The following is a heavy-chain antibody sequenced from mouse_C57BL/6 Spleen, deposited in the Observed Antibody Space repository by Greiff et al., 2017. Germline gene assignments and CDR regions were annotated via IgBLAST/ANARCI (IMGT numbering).Heavy chain of an antibody. Sequence: DVMLVESGGGLVKPGGSLKLSCAASGFTFSDYGMHWVRQAPEKGLEWVAYISSGSSTIYYADTVKGRFTISRDNAKNTLFLQMTSLRSEDTAMYYCARRPGTAYFDYWGQGTTLTVSS. CDR2: ISSGSSTI. V-gene: IGHV5-17*01. CDR3: ARRPGTAYFDY. CDR1: GFTFSDYG. D-gene: IGHD4-1*01. J-gene: IGHJ2*01.